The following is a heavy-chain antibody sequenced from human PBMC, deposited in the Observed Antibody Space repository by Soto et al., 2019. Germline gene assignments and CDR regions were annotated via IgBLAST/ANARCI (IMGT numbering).Heavy chain of an antibody. V-gene: IGHV3-7*01. CDR1: GFTFSHYW. D-gene: IGHD3-22*01. Sequence: PGGSLRLSCAASGFTFSHYWMSWVRQAPGKGLEWVANIKQDGSEKYYVDSVKGRFTISRDNAKISLFLQMNSLSAEDTAVYYCARVQRNGYDSSLTDYFDSWGQGTLVTVSS. J-gene: IGHJ4*02. CDR3: ARVQRNGYDSSLTDYFDS. CDR2: IKQDGSEK.